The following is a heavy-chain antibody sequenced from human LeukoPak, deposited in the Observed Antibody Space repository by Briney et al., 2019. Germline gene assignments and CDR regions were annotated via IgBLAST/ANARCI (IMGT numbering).Heavy chain of an antibody. D-gene: IGHD3-10*01. J-gene: IGHJ4*02. CDR1: GGSISSYY. CDR2: IYYSGST. V-gene: IGHV4-59*01. CDR3: ARGSLWFGELFDPADYFDY. Sequence: PSETLSLTCTVSGGSISSYYWSWVRQPPGKGLEWIGYIYYSGSTNYNPSLKSRVTISVDTSKNQFSLKLSSVTAAVTAVYYCARGSLWFGELFDPADYFDYWGQGTLVTVSS.